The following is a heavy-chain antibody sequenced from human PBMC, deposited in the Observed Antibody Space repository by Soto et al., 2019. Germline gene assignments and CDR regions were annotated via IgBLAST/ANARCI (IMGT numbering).Heavy chain of an antibody. D-gene: IGHD3-3*01. CDR1: GYTFTSYG. Sequence: QVQLVQSGAEVKKPGASVKVSCKASGYTFTSYGISWVRQAPGQGLEWMGWISAYNGNTNYAQKLQARVTMTTDTSTSTAYMELRSLRSDDTAVYYCARDLDSIFGVVIAPGAFDIWGQGTMVTVSS. J-gene: IGHJ3*02. V-gene: IGHV1-18*01. CDR3: ARDLDSIFGVVIAPGAFDI. CDR2: ISAYNGNT.